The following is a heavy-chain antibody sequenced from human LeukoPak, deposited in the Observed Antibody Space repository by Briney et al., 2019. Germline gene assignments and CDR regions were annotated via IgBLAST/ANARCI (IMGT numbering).Heavy chain of an antibody. J-gene: IGHJ4*02. V-gene: IGHV3-23*01. CDR1: GFAFNNYA. Sequence: GGSLRLSCAASGFAFNNYAMTWVRQAPGKGLEWVSNINDNGGQRHYADSVKGRFTISRDHSKNTLFLQMDGLRAEDTAVYYCAKTQWKVGATDYFDYWGQGILVTVSS. CDR3: AKTQWKVGATDYFDY. D-gene: IGHD1-26*01. CDR2: INDNGGQR.